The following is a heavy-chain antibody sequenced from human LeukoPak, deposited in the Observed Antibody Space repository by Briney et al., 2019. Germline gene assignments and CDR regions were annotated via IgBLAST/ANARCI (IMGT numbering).Heavy chain of an antibody. Sequence: GESLKISCKGSGYSFTSYWIGWVRQMPGKGLEWMGIIYPGDSDTRYSPSFQGQVTISADKSISTAYLQWSSLKASDTAMYYCARHEIGGSYYSLRPYDYWGQGTLVTVSS. D-gene: IGHD3-10*01. V-gene: IGHV5-51*01. J-gene: IGHJ4*02. CDR3: ARHEIGGSYYSLRPYDY. CDR2: IYPGDSDT. CDR1: GYSFTSYW.